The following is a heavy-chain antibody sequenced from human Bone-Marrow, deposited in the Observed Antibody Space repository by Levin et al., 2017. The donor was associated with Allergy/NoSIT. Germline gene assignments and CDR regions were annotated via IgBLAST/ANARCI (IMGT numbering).Heavy chain of an antibody. CDR1: EFSFSIYW. CDR2: IHSDGITK. V-gene: IGHV3-74*01. CDR3: ARVSTVTGSPFDY. Sequence: GGSLRLSCAASEFSFSIYWMHWVRQAPGKGLVWVSRIHSDGITKNYADSVKGRFIISRDNAKNTLYLQMNRLRAEDTAVYYCARVSTVTGSPFDYWGQGTLVTVSS. D-gene: IGHD1-20*01. J-gene: IGHJ4*02.